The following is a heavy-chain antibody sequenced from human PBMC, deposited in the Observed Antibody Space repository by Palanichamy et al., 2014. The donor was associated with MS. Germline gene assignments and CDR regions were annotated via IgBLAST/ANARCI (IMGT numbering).Heavy chain of an antibody. V-gene: IGHV3-30*18. Sequence: QVRLVESWGRRDPAWDGPLRLSCAASRFTFSSYDMHWVRQAPGKGLEWVALISYAGNNAYYADSVKGRFTISRDNSKNTLYLQMNSLRAEDTAVYYCVKDSRIYGDYFEGLGYFDYWGQGTLVTVSS. D-gene: IGHD4-17*01. CDR2: ISYAGNNA. CDR3: VKDSRIYGDYFEGLGYFDY. J-gene: IGHJ4*02. CDR1: RFTFSSYD.